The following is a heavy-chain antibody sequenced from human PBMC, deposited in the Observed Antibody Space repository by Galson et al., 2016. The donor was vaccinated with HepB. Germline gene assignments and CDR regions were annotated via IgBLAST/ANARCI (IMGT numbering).Heavy chain of an antibody. J-gene: IGHJ5*02. D-gene: IGHD3-10*01. CDR2: IKQIGSEK. V-gene: IGHV3-7*03. Sequence: SLRLSCAASGFSFSSYGMSWVRQAPGKGLKWVADIKQIGSEKSYVDSVTGRFTISRDNAKNSVSLQMNNLRVEDTAIYYCARHVLYYHGPEHKDWFDPWGQGTLVIVSS. CDR3: ARHVLYYHGPEHKDWFDP. CDR1: GFSFSSYG.